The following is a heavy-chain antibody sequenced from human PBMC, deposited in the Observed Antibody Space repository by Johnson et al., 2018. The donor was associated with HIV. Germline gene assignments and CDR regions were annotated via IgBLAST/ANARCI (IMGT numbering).Heavy chain of an antibody. V-gene: IGHV3-74*02. CDR1: GFTFSSYW. J-gene: IGHJ3*02. CDR3: ARGGGSSVAFDI. CDR2: ISSDGSST. Sequence: VQLVESGGGVVQPGRSLRLSCAASGFTFSSYWMHWVRQAPGKGLVWVSRISSDGSSTYYADSVKGRFTISRDNSKNTLYLQMNSLRAEDTAVYYCARGGGSSVAFDIWGQGTMVTVSS. D-gene: IGHD1-26*01.